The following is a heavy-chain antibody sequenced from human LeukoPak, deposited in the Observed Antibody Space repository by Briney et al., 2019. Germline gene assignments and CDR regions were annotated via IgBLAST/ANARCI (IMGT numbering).Heavy chain of an antibody. Sequence: SEALSLTCAVSGRSFSGYYWSWIRQSPGKGLEWIAEMHYKGATSHKPSLESRVTISGDTSKNQISLKVTSVTAADTAVYYCARGILGSFYFDVWGRGTLVTVSS. J-gene: IGHJ2*01. V-gene: IGHV4-34*01. CDR2: MHYKGAT. CDR1: GRSFSGYY. D-gene: IGHD3-3*01. CDR3: ARGILGSFYFDV.